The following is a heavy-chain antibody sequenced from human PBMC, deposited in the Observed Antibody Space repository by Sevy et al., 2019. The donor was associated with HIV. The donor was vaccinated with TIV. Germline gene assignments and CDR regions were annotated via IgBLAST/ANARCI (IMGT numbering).Heavy chain of an antibody. CDR3: AKDYSAGITMVRGAYRARGDYFDY. CDR2: ISYDEAYK. J-gene: IGHJ4*02. CDR1: GFTLRTSG. D-gene: IGHD3-10*01. Sequence: GGSLRLSCITSGFTLRTSGMHWVRQSPGKGLEWVAVISYDEAYKNYADSVKGRFSISKDNSKNTLYLQMSSLRTEDTAVYYCAKDYSAGITMVRGAYRARGDYFDYWGQGTQVTVSS. V-gene: IGHV3-30*18.